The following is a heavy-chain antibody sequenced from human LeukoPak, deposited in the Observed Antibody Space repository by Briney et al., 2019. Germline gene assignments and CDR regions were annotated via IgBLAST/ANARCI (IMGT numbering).Heavy chain of an antibody. V-gene: IGHV3-53*01. D-gene: IGHD6-19*01. CDR3: AIPAVSGWSLDY. CDR1: GFTVSSNY. J-gene: IGHJ4*02. Sequence: GGSLRLSCAASGFTVSSNYMSWVRQAPGKGLEWVSVIYSGGSTYYADSVKGRFTISRDNSKNTLYLQMNSLRAEDTAVYYCAIPAVSGWSLDYWGQGTLVTVSS. CDR2: IYSGGST.